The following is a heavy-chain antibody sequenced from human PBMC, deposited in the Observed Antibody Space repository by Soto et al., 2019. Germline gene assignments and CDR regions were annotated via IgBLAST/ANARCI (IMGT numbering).Heavy chain of an antibody. J-gene: IGHJ1*01. CDR2: ISSSGITI. V-gene: IGHV3-11*01. CDR1: GFTFSDYY. Sequence: GGSLRLSCAASGFTFSDYYISWIRQAPGKGLEWVSYISSSGITIYYADSVKGRFTISRDNAKNSLYLQMNSLGAEDTAVYYCARPTTTPFECFEHCGQGPLVTVSS. D-gene: IGHD1-26*01. CDR3: ARPTTTPFECFEH.